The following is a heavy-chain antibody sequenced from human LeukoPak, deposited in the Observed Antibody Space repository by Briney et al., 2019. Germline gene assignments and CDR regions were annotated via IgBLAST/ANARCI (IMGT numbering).Heavy chain of an antibody. J-gene: IGHJ4*02. CDR2: INQDGSKI. Sequence: PGGSLRLSCAASGFTFSNYWMSWVRQAPGKGLEWVANINQDGSKIFYVDSVRGRFTISRDNAKNSLYLQMNSLRAEDTAVFYCARAAGYYDSTSGFDYWGRGTLVTVSS. D-gene: IGHD3-22*01. CDR1: GFTFSNYW. V-gene: IGHV3-7*01. CDR3: ARAAGYYDSTSGFDY.